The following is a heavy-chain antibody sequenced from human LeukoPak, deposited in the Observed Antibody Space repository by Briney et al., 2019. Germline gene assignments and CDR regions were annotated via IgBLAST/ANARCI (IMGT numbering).Heavy chain of an antibody. CDR2: ISTYNGNT. D-gene: IGHD4-17*01. CDR1: GYTFTSYY. J-gene: IGHJ4*02. V-gene: IGHV1-18*04. CDR3: ARHDYGDTEADY. Sequence: ASVKVSCKASGYTFTSYYMHWVRQAPGQGLEWMGWISTYNGNTNYAQKFLGRVTLTTDTSTSTAYMEVRSLRSDDTAVYYCARHDYGDTEADYWGQGTLVTVSS.